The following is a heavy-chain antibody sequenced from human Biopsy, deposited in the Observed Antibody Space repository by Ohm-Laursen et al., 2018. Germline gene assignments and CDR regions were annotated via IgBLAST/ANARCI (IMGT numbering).Heavy chain of an antibody. CDR2: FRFEDRT. Sequence: TLTLTCTFSGFSLNGSPMCVSWIRQPPGKGLEWIGYFRFEDRTSYNSSLKSRVTISADTSKNQFSLRLSSVTAADTAVYYCALGGGSYVNFDYWGQGTLVTVSS. CDR1: GFSLNGSPMC. V-gene: IGHV4-61*01. J-gene: IGHJ4*02. D-gene: IGHD1-26*01. CDR3: ALGGGSYVNFDY.